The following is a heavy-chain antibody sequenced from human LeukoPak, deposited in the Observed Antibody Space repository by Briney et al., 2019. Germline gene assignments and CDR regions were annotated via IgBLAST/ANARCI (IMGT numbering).Heavy chain of an antibody. CDR3: ASLASGYPTPNWFDP. J-gene: IGHJ5*02. D-gene: IGHD3-22*01. CDR1: GGSISSYY. Sequence: PSETLSPTCTVSGGSISSYYWSWIRQPPGKGLEWIGYIYYSGSTNYNPSLKSRVTISVDTSKNQFSLKLSSVTAADTAVYYCASLASGYPTPNWFDPWGQGTLVTVSS. CDR2: IYYSGST. V-gene: IGHV4-59*12.